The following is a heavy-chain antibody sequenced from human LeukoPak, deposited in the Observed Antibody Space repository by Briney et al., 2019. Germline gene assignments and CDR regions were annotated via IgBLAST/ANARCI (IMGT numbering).Heavy chain of an antibody. CDR2: INHSGST. CDR1: GGSFSGYY. CDR3: ARRWSGYLAHFDY. V-gene: IGHV4-34*01. D-gene: IGHD3-3*01. Sequence: PSETLSLTCAVYGGSFSGYYWSWVRQPPGKGLEWIGEINHSGSTNYNPSLKSRVTISVDTSKNQFSLKLSSVTAADTAVYYCARRWSGYLAHFDYWGQGTLVTVSS. J-gene: IGHJ4*02.